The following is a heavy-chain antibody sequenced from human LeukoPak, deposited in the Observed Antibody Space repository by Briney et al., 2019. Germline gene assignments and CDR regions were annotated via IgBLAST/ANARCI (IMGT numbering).Heavy chain of an antibody. V-gene: IGHV3-30*18. D-gene: IGHD3-10*01. CDR2: ISYDGSNK. Sequence: GGSLRLSCAASGFTFSTYGMHWVRQAPGKGLEWVAVISYDGSNKYYADSVKGRFTISRDNSENTLYLQMNSLRAEDTAVYYCAKDIQHYYGSGSYRAFDYWGQGTLVTVSS. J-gene: IGHJ4*02. CDR3: AKDIQHYYGSGSYRAFDY. CDR1: GFTFSTYG.